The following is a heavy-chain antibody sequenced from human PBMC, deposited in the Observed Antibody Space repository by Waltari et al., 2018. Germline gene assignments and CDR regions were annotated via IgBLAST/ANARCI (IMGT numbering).Heavy chain of an antibody. D-gene: IGHD2-21*01. V-gene: IGHV3-48*04. CDR2: ISRRSNTI. J-gene: IGHJ3*02. CDR1: GFTFSSYS. Sequence: EVQLVESGGGLVQPGGSLRLSCAPSGFTFSSYSMNWVRQAPGKGLEWIACISRRSNTIYYAASVKGRFTISRDNAKNSLNLQMNSLRAEDTAVYYCTREWGYCGPAGCPFAFDIWGQGKRVTVAS. CDR3: TREWGYCGPAGCPFAFDI.